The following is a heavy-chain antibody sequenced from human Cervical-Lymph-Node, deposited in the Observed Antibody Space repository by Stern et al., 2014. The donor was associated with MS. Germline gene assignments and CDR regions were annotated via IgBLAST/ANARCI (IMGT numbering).Heavy chain of an antibody. J-gene: IGHJ4*02. V-gene: IGHV4-59*01. CDR1: GASISSYY. CDR3: ARKSLSMDHYFDS. D-gene: IGHD2-2*03. Sequence: QVQLQESGPGLVKPSETLSLTCTVSGASISSYYWNWIRQPPGKGPEWIGYIYYTGTTNYNPSLKGRVAISLDTSKNQFSLILRSVSAADTAVYYCARKSLSMDHYFDSWGQGTLVTVSS. CDR2: IYYTGTT.